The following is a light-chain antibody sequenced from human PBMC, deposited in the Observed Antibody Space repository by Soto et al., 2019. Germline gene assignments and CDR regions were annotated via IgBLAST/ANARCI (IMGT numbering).Light chain of an antibody. CDR2: ETS. V-gene: IGKV1-5*03. CDR3: QQYNSNPLT. J-gene: IGKJ4*01. Sequence: DLQMTQSPSTLSASVGDRVTITCRASQSFSTWLAWYQQKPGKAPNLLIYETSILESGVPSRFSGSGSGTEFTLTISSLQPDDFATYSCQQYNSNPLTFGGGTKVEIK. CDR1: QSFSTW.